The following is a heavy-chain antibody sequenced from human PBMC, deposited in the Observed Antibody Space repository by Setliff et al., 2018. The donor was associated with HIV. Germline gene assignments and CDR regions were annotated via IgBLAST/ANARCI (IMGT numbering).Heavy chain of an antibody. D-gene: IGHD3-9*01. CDR2: ISGYTGIT. CDR1: GYIFSHYG. CDR3: ARAYDVLTGYFDY. Sequence: ASVKVSCKISGYIFSHYGVTWVRQAPGQGLEYMGYISGYTGITHYAQSFQGRVTMTTDPSKYTAYMELRSLRSDDTAVYYCARAYDVLTGYFDYWGQGTLVTVSS. V-gene: IGHV1-18*01. J-gene: IGHJ4*02.